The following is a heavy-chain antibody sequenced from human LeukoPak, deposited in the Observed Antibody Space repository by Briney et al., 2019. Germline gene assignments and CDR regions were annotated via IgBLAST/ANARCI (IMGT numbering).Heavy chain of an antibody. CDR1: GFTFDDYA. CDR2: ISWNSGSI. J-gene: IGHJ4*02. CDR3: AKGMFARSPTVVRGVIGDY. D-gene: IGHD3-10*01. V-gene: IGHV3-9*01. Sequence: GRSLRLSCAASGFTFDDYAMHWVRQAPGKGLEWVSGISWNSGSIGYADSVKGRFTISRDNAKNSLYLQMNSLRAEDTALYYCAKGMFARSPTVVRGVIGDYWGQGTLVTVSS.